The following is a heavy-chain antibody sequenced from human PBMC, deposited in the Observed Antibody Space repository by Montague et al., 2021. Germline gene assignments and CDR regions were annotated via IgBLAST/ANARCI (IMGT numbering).Heavy chain of an antibody. D-gene: IGHD1-26*01. Sequence: SETLSLTCTVSGDSISRKYFWSWVRQRLGKGLEWIGEIYHGTTSXSPSRECRLTVSLDTSKNQFSLKLSSVTAADTAIYYCAVGSESAWELLHHWGQGIMVTVSS. CDR3: AVGSESAWELLHH. CDR2: IYHGTT. CDR1: GDSISRKYF. J-gene: IGHJ5*02. V-gene: IGHV4-4*02.